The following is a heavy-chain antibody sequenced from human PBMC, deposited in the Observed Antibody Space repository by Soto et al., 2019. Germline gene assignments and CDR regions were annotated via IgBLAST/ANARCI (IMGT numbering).Heavy chain of an antibody. V-gene: IGHV2-70*11. Sequence: GPTLVNPTQTLTLTCTFSGFSLSTSGMCVSWIRQPPGKALEWLARIDWDDDKYYSTSLKTRLTISKDTSKNQVVLTMTNMDPVDTATYYCARMKCSGYLVLFDYWGQGTLVTVSS. D-gene: IGHD5-12*01. CDR2: IDWDDDK. J-gene: IGHJ4*02. CDR1: GFSLSTSGMC. CDR3: ARMKCSGYLVLFDY.